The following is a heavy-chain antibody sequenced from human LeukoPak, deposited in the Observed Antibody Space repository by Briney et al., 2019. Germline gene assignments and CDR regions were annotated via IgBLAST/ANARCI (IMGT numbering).Heavy chain of an antibody. CDR2: INPNSGGT. V-gene: IGHV1-2*02. CDR1: GYTFTSYD. CDR3: ARDDYYDSSGYRPNWFDP. D-gene: IGHD3-22*01. J-gene: IGHJ5*02. Sequence: ASVKVSCKASGYTFTSYDINWVRQATGQGLEWMGWINPNSGGTNYAQKFQGRVTMTRDTSISTAYMELSRLRSDDTAVYYCARDDYYDSSGYRPNWFDPWGQGTLVTVSS.